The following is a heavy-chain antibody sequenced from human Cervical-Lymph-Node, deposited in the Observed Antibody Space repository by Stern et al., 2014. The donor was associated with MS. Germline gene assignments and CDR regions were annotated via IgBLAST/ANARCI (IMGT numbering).Heavy chain of an antibody. J-gene: IGHJ5*02. CDR2: IDPGDSTT. CDR3: ARVNGGNSDWFDP. D-gene: IGHD4-23*01. Sequence: EMQLVESGAEVKKPGESLKISCKASGYMFASHWIGWVRQMPGKGLEWKGIIDPGDSTTIYSPSAQGQVTISVDKSTSTAYLQWSSLKASDTAMYYCARVNGGNSDWFDPWGQGTLVTVSS. CDR1: GYMFASHW. V-gene: IGHV5-51*01.